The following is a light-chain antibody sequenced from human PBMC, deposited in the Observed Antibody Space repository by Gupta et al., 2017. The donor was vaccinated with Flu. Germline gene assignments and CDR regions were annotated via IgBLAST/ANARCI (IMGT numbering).Light chain of an antibody. Sequence: SSELTQDPAVSVALGQTVRITCQGDSLRSYYVSWYQQKPGQAPVCVIYGKNNRPSGIPDRFSGSSSGNTASFTITGAQAEDEADYYCNSQASTSNNQVFGTGTKLTVL. CDR3: NSQASTSNNQV. CDR2: GKN. J-gene: IGLJ1*01. CDR1: SLRSYY. V-gene: IGLV3-19*01.